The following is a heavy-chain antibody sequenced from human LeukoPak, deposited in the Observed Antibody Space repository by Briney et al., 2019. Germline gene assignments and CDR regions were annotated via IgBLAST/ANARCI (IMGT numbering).Heavy chain of an antibody. Sequence: SSETLSLTCAVSGYSISSGYYWGWIRQPPGKGLEWIGSIYHSGSTYYNPSLKSRVTISVDTSKNHFSLKLSSVTAADTAVYFCARDRSAIYYDSSGYYPKDYFDYWGQGTLVSVPS. D-gene: IGHD3-22*01. V-gene: IGHV4-38-2*02. CDR3: ARDRSAIYYDSSGYYPKDYFDY. CDR1: GYSISSGYY. CDR2: IYHSGST. J-gene: IGHJ4*02.